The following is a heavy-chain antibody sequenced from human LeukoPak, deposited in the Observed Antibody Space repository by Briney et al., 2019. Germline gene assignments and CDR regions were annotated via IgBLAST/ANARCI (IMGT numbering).Heavy chain of an antibody. CDR3: QRDFWSGYSAFDI. D-gene: IGHD3-3*01. J-gene: IGHJ3*02. CDR1: GGSISSYY. Sequence: PSETLSLTCTVSGGSISSYYWSWIRQPPGKGLEWIGYIYYSGSTYYNPSLKSRVTISVDTSKNQFSLKLSSVTAADPAVYYCQRDFWSGYSAFDIWGQGTMVTVSS. V-gene: IGHV4-4*08. CDR2: IYYSGST.